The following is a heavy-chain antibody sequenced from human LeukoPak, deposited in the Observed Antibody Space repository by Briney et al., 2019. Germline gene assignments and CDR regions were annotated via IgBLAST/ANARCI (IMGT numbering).Heavy chain of an antibody. CDR3: ARDGTSTDDY. D-gene: IGHD2-2*01. CDR2: ISGNNDNQ. Sequence: ASVTVSFTSSGYTFSNFGISWVRQAPGQGIEWMGWISGNNDNQNYGQKFQGRFTVTTDSSTSTAYMELRNLRSDDTAVYYCARDGTSTDDYWGQGTLVTVSS. V-gene: IGHV1-18*01. J-gene: IGHJ4*02. CDR1: GYTFSNFG.